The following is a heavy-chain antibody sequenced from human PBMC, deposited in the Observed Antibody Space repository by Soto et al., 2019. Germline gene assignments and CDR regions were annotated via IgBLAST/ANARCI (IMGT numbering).Heavy chain of an antibody. V-gene: IGHV1-18*01. CDR2: ISAYNGNT. CDR1: GYTFTSYG. J-gene: IGHJ6*02. CDR3: ARDPGCSSSSCYIPGAYYYYGMDV. Sequence: APVKVSCKASGYTFTSYGISWVRQAPGQGLEWMGWISAYNGNTNYAQNLQGRVTMTTDTSTNTAYMELRSLRSDDTAVYYCARDPGCSSSSCYIPGAYYYYGMDVWGQGTTVTVSS. D-gene: IGHD2-2*02.